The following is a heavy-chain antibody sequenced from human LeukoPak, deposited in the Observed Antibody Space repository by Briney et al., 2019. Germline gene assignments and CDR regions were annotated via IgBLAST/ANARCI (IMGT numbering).Heavy chain of an antibody. J-gene: IGHJ6*02. CDR2: INPNSGGT. CDR3: ARDGAAGNIYYYYYGMDV. V-gene: IGHV1-2*02. D-gene: IGHD6-13*01. Sequence: ASVKVSCKASGYTFTGYYMHWVRQAPGQGLEWMGWINPNSGGTNYAQKFQGRVTMTTDTSTSTAYMELRSLRSDDTAVYYCARDGAAGNIYYYYYGMDVWGQGTTVTVSS. CDR1: GYTFTGYY.